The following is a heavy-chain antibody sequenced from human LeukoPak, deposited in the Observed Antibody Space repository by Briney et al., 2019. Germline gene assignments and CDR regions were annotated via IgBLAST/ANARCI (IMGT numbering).Heavy chain of an antibody. CDR1: GGSFNTYP. CDR2: LIPLFGTA. D-gene: IGHD3-16*01. CDR3: ARPVWDTSPGAFDI. Sequence: SVKVSCKASGGSFNTYPCNWVRQAPGQRLEWMGGLIPLFGTANYAQKFQGRVTITADESTSTTYLELSSLTSEDTAVYCCARPVWDTSPGAFDIWGQGTMVTVSS. J-gene: IGHJ3*02. V-gene: IGHV1-69*13.